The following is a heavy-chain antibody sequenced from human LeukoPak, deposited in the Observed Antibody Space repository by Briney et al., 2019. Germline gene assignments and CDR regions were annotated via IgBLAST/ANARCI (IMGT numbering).Heavy chain of an antibody. D-gene: IGHD5/OR15-5a*01. V-gene: IGHV1-18*01. CDR2: ISAYSGDT. CDR1: GYTFSNHG. CDR3: ARDIARVGRSTYSGDFDY. Sequence: ASVTVSCKASGYTFSNHGVSWVRQAPGQGLEWMGWISAYSGDTNYAQKFQDRVTMTTDTSTSTAYMELNSLGSDDTAVYYCARDIARVGRSTYSGDFDYWGQGTLVTVSS. J-gene: IGHJ4*02.